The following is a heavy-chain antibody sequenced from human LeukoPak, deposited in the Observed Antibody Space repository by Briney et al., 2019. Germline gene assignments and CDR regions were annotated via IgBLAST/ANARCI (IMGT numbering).Heavy chain of an antibody. D-gene: IGHD3-9*01. CDR1: GYTFTSYA. CDR2: INAGNGNT. CDR3: ARVNCDILTGYSGAVYCFDY. V-gene: IGHV1-3*01. Sequence: ASVKASCKASGYTFTSYAMHWVRQAPGQRLEWMGWINAGNGNTKYSQKFQGRVTITRDTSASTAYMELSSLRSEDTAVYYCARVNCDILTGYSGAVYCFDYWGQGTLVTVSS. J-gene: IGHJ4*02.